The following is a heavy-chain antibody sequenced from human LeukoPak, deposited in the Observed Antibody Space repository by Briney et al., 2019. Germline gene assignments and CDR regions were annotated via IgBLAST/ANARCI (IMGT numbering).Heavy chain of an antibody. CDR1: GGSIKSNY. CDR3: ARSGGNGDYEAWAFDI. J-gene: IGHJ3*02. CDR2: IFSSGRT. Sequence: SETLSLTCTVSGGSIKSNYWSWIRQPAGKGLEWIGRIFSSGRTNYNPSLNSRVTMSVDTSKNQVSLKLSSVTAADTAVYYCARSGGNGDYEAWAFDIWGQGTMVTVSS. V-gene: IGHV4-4*07. D-gene: IGHD4-17*01.